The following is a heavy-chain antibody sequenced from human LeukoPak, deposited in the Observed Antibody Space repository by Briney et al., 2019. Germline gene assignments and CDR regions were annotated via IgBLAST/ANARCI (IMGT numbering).Heavy chain of an antibody. J-gene: IGHJ4*02. CDR1: GFTFSSYS. V-gene: IGHV3-21*01. Sequence: GGSLRLSCAASGFTFSSYSMNWVRQAPGKGLEWVSSISSSSSYIYYADSVKGRFTISRDNAKNSLHLQMNSLRAEDTAVYYCARDRQLVLDYWGQGTLVTVSS. CDR3: ARDRQLVLDY. CDR2: ISSSSSYI. D-gene: IGHD6-13*01.